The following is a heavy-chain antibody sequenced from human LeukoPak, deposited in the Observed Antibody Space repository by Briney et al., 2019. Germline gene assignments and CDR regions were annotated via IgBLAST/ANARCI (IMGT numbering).Heavy chain of an antibody. CDR2: INQSGST. CDR3: ARGRLYIVATIPYFDY. Sequence: SETLSLTCAVYGGSLSGFYWSWIRQSPGKGLEWIGEINQSGSTNYNPSLKSRVTISVDTSKNQFSLKLSSVTAADTAVYYCARGRLYIVATIPYFDYWGQGTLVTVSS. D-gene: IGHD5-12*01. CDR1: GGSLSGFY. V-gene: IGHV4-34*01. J-gene: IGHJ4*02.